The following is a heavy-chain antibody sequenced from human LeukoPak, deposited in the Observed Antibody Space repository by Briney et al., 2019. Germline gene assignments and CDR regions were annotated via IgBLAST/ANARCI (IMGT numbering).Heavy chain of an antibody. V-gene: IGHV4-39*01. CDR1: GGSMSNADYY. Sequence: SETLSLTCSVSGGSMSNADYYWGWIRQAPGKGLEWIGSIFYGERNHYNPSLKSRATMSVDTSKNQFSLKLTSVTAADAAMYYCARQLPTAAADTRGYFEYTGPGAVVSVSP. CDR2: IFYGERN. CDR3: ARQLPTAAADTRGYFEY. J-gene: IGHJ4*01. D-gene: IGHD6-13*01.